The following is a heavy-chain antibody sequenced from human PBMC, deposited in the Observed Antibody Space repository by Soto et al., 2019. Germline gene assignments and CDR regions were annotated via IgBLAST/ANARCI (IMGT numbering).Heavy chain of an antibody. D-gene: IGHD2-2*01. J-gene: IGHJ6*02. Sequence: QVQLVQSGAEVKKPGASLKVSCKASGYTFTDYYLHWVRQAPGQGLEWMGWINLNSGGTQYAQKFQGWVTMTRDTSISTAYMEVSRLRSDDAAVYYCARDSGGAIVVVPAAYGMDVWGQGPTVTVTS. CDR1: GYTFTDYY. CDR3: ARDSGGAIVVVPAAYGMDV. CDR2: INLNSGGT. V-gene: IGHV1-2*04.